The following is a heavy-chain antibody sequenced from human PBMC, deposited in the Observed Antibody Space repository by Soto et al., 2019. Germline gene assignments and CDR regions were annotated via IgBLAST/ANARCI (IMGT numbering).Heavy chain of an antibody. V-gene: IGHV1-69*13. Sequence: SVKVSCKASGATFSSYGINWVRQAPGQGLEWMGGIIPIFGKTNYAQKFQGRVTITADEFTSTAYMELSSLRSEDTAMYYCARGTRDGYNREHYYYYYAMDVSGQGTTVTVYS. CDR3: ARGTRDGYNREHYYYYYAMDV. CDR1: GATFSSYG. D-gene: IGHD5-12*01. CDR2: IIPIFGKT. J-gene: IGHJ6*02.